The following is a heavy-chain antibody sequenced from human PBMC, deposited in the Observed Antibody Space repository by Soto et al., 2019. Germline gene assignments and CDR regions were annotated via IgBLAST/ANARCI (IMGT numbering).Heavy chain of an antibody. CDR1: GYTFTSYD. J-gene: IGHJ6*03. Sequence: ASVKVSCKASGYTFTSYDISWVRQATGQGLEWMGWMNPNSGNTGYAQKFQGRVTMTRNTSISTAYMELSSLRSEDTAVYYCARARRGYDILTGYSDMDVWGKGTTVTVSS. V-gene: IGHV1-8*01. CDR3: ARARRGYDILTGYSDMDV. CDR2: MNPNSGNT. D-gene: IGHD3-9*01.